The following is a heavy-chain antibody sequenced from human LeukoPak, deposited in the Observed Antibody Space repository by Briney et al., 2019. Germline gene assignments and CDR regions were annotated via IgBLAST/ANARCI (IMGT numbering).Heavy chain of an antibody. CDR2: IKQDGSEK. CDR3: ARDAGYCSAGSCYDY. CDR1: GFTFSSYW. V-gene: IGHV3-7*01. J-gene: IGHJ4*02. D-gene: IGHD2-15*01. Sequence: GGSLRLSCAASGFTFSSYWMSWVRQAPGKGLEWLANIKQDGSEKYYVDSVKGRFTISRDNAENSLHLQMNSLRDEDTAVYFCARDAGYCSAGSCYDYWGQGTLVTVSS.